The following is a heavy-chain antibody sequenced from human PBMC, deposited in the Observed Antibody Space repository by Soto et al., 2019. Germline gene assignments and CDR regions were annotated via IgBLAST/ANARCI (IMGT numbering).Heavy chain of an antibody. Sequence: SETLSLTCAVSGGSISRGVYSWSWIRQPPGKGLEWIGYIYHSGSTYYNPSLKSRVTISVDRSKNQFSLKLSSVTAADTAVYYCARRRGFPYYYGMDVWGQRTTVTVSS. CDR3: ARRRGFPYYYGMDV. CDR2: IYHSGST. J-gene: IGHJ6*02. CDR1: GGSISRGVYS. D-gene: IGHD5-12*01. V-gene: IGHV4-30-2*01.